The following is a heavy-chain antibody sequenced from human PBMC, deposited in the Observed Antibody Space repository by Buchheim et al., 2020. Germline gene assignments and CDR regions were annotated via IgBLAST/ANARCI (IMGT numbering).Heavy chain of an antibody. V-gene: IGHV3-23*01. CDR3: AKDIWASSGYLSSIQH. CDR2: ISGSGGFT. CDR1: GFTFSSYA. D-gene: IGHD3-22*01. Sequence: EVQLLESGGGLVQPGGSLRLSCTASGFTFSSYAMSWVRQAPGKGLEWVSSISGSGGFTYHADSVKGRFTISRDNSKNTLYLQMNSLRADDTAVYYCAKDIWASSGYLSSIQHWGQGTL. J-gene: IGHJ1*01.